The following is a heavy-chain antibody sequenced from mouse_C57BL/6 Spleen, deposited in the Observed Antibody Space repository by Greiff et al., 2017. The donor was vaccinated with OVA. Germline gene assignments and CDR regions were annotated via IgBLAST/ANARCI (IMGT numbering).Heavy chain of an antibody. V-gene: IGHV1-69*01. CDR2: IDPSDSYS. Sequence: QVQLKESGAELVMPGASVKLSCKASGYTFTSYWMHWVKQRPGQGLEWIGEIDPSDSYSNYNQKFKGKSTLTVDKYTSTTYMQLSSLSSEDSAVYYCACGITVVAPGYWGQDTTLTVSS. CDR3: ACGITVVAPGY. D-gene: IGHD1-1*01. CDR1: GYTFTSYW. J-gene: IGHJ2*01.